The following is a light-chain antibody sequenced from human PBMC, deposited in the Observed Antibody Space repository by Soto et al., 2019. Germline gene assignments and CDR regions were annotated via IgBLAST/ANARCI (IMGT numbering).Light chain of an antibody. CDR1: QSVSSN. J-gene: IGKJ1*01. Sequence: EIVMTQSPATLSVSPGERATLSCRASQSVSSNLAWYQQKPGQAPRLLIYGASTRATGIPARFSGSGSGTEFTLTISSLKSEDFAVYYCQQYNNWSQTFGQGTKVEIK. CDR2: GAS. V-gene: IGKV3-15*01. CDR3: QQYNNWSQT.